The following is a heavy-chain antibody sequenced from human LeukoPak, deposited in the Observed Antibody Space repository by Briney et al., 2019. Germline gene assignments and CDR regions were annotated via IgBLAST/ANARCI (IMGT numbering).Heavy chain of an antibody. J-gene: IGHJ4*02. V-gene: IGHV3-66*02. D-gene: IGHD3-22*01. CDR1: GFTFSSNY. Sequence: GGSLRLSCAASGFTFSSNYMSWVRQAPGKGLEWASVIYSGGSTYYSDSVKGRFTISRDNSKNTLYLQMNSLRAEDTAVYYCARDRWLALDYWGQGTLVTVSS. CDR2: IYSGGST. CDR3: ARDRWLALDY.